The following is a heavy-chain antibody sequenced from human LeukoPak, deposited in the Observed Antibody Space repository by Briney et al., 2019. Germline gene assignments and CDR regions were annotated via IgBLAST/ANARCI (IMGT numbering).Heavy chain of an antibody. Sequence: PGRSLRLSCAASGFTFSSYAMHWVRQAPGKGLEWVAVISYDGSNKYYADSVKGRFTISRDNSKNTLYLQMNSLRAEDTAVYYCAGVSSSGWYPDYWGQGTLVTVSS. J-gene: IGHJ4*02. CDR3: AGVSSSGWYPDY. D-gene: IGHD6-19*01. CDR2: ISYDGSNK. CDR1: GFTFSSYA. V-gene: IGHV3-30*04.